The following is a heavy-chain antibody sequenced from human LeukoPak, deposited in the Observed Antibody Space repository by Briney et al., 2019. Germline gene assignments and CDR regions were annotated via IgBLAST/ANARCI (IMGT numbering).Heavy chain of an antibody. CDR3: ARGGYMLDY. V-gene: IGHV4-59*01. J-gene: IGHJ4*02. Sequence: SETLSLTCTVSGGSISSYYRSWIRQPPGKGLEWIGYIYYSGSTNYNPSLKSRVTISVDTSKNQFSLKLSSVTAADTAVYYCARGGYMLDYWGQGTLVTVSS. CDR1: GGSISSYY. D-gene: IGHD1-1*01. CDR2: IYYSGST.